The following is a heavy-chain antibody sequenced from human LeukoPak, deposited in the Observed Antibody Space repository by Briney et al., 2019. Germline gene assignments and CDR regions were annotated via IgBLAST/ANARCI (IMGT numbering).Heavy chain of an antibody. J-gene: IGHJ5*02. CDR1: GFTFSSYW. CDR3: ARDRASGWYYWFDP. Sequence: GGSLRLSCAASGFTFSSYWMSWVRQAPGKGLEWVANIKQDGSEKYYVDSVKGRFTISRDNAKNSLYLQMNSLRAEDTAVYYCARDRASGWYYWFDPWGQGTLVTVSS. CDR2: IKQDGSEK. D-gene: IGHD6-19*01. V-gene: IGHV3-7*01.